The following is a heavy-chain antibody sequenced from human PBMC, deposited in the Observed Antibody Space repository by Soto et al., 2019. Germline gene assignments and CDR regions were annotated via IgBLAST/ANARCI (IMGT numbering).Heavy chain of an antibody. D-gene: IGHD2-8*01. CDR2: INPKSGGT. J-gene: IGHJ6*02. CDR1: GHSFTDYH. Sequence: ASVKVSCEASGHSFTDYHIHWVRQAPGQGLEWLGRINPKSGGTSTAQKFQGWVTMTTDTSISTASMELTRLTSDDTAIYYCARGDSTDCSNGVCSFFYNHDMDVWGQGTTVTVSS. CDR3: ARGDSTDCSNGVCSFFYNHDMDV. V-gene: IGHV1-2*04.